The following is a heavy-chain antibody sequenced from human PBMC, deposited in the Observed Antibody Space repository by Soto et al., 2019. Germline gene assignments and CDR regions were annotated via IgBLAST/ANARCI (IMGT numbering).Heavy chain of an antibody. D-gene: IGHD2-15*01. J-gene: IGHJ4*02. Sequence: EVQLVESGGGLVQPGRSLRLSCAASGFTFDDYAMHWVRQVPGKGLEWVSGISWHSDSEAYADSVKGRFTVSRDNAKNSLYLQMNSLRAEGAALYYCAKDAGDCSGYNGSYYFDYWGQGTLVTVSS. CDR3: AKDAGDCSGYNGSYYFDY. CDR1: GFTFDDYA. V-gene: IGHV3-9*01. CDR2: ISWHSDSE.